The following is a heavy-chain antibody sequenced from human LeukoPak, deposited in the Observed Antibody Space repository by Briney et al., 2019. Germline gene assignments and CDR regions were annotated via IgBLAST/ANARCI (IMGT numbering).Heavy chain of an antibody. D-gene: IGHD3-10*01. CDR2: IDPDGSEK. V-gene: IGHV3-7*01. CDR3: ARIYYFGDNNWRYFDN. J-gene: IGHJ4*02. CDR1: GFTFNSYW. Sequence: TGGSLRLSCAASGFTFNSYWMSWVRQAPGKGLEWVANIDPDGSEKQYGDSVKGRFTTSRGNAKNSLYLQMNSLRAEDTAIYYCARIYYFGDNNWRYFDNWGQGTLVTVSS.